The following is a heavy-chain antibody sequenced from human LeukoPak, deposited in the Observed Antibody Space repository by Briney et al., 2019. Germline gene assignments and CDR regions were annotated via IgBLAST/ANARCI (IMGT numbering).Heavy chain of an antibody. CDR3: ARLHRGSRRYCSGGSCYSVIVWFDP. CDR1: GGSISSSSYY. V-gene: IGHV4-39*07. CDR2: TYYSGST. J-gene: IGHJ5*02. Sequence: SETLSLTCTVSGGSISSSSYYWGWIRQPPGKGLEWIGSTYYSGSTYYNPSLKSRVTISVDTSKNQFSLKLSSVTAADTAVYYCARLHRGSRRYCSGGSCYSVIVWFDPWGQGTWSPSPQ. D-gene: IGHD2-15*01.